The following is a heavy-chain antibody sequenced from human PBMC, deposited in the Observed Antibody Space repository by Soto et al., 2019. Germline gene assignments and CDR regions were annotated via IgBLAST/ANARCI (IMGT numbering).Heavy chain of an antibody. J-gene: IGHJ4*02. V-gene: IGHV4-38-2*01. D-gene: IGHD7-27*01. CDR3: ARDYVTADQFDY. Sequence: SETLSLTCAVSGYSISSGYYWGWIRQPPGKGLEWIGSIYHSGSTYYNPSLKSRVTISVDTSKNQFSLKLTSVTAADTAVYYCARDYVTADQFDYSGQGDLVTGSS. CDR2: IYHSGST. CDR1: GYSISSGYY.